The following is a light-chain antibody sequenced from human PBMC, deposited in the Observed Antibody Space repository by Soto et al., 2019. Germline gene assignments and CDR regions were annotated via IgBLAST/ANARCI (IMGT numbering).Light chain of an antibody. CDR2: GAS. J-gene: IGKJ1*01. CDR3: QQYNNWPPTWT. V-gene: IGKV3-15*01. CDR1: QSVSSN. Sequence: EIVLTQSPATLSLSPGGRATLSCRASQSVSSNLAWYQQKPGQAPRLLIYGASTRATGIPARFSGSGSGTEFTLTISSLQSEDFAVYYCQQYNNWPPTWTFGQGTKVDIK.